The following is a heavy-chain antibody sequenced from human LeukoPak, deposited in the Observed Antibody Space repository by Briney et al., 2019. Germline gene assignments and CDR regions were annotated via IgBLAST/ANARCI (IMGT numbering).Heavy chain of an antibody. J-gene: IGHJ3*02. CDR2: INPNSGGT. V-gene: IGHV1-2*02. CDR1: GYTFTGYY. CDR3: ARDWATYYDILTGYGDAFDI. D-gene: IGHD3-9*01. Sequence: ASVKVSCKASGYTFTGYYMHWVRQAPGQGLERMGWINPNSGGTNHAQKFQGRVTMTRDTSISTAYMELSRLRSDDTAVYYCARDWATYYDILTGYGDAFDIWGQGTMVTVSS.